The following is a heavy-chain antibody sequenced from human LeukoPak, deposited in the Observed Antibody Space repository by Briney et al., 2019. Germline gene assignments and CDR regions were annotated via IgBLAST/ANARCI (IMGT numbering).Heavy chain of an antibody. Sequence: ASVKVSCKTAGYAFTGSYIHWVRQAPGQGLEWMGWISAYNGNTNYAQKLQGRVTMTTDTSTSTAYMELRSLRSDDTAVYYCARDSSGYVDAFDIWGQGTMVTVSS. J-gene: IGHJ3*02. CDR2: ISAYNGNT. CDR1: GYAFTGSY. CDR3: ARDSSGYVDAFDI. V-gene: IGHV1-18*04. D-gene: IGHD3-22*01.